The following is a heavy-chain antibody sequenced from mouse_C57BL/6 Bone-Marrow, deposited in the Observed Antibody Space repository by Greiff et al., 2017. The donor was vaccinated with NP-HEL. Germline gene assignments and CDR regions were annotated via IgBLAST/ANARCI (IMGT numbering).Heavy chain of an antibody. CDR3: AREDWDLRGFDY. J-gene: IGHJ2*01. Sequence: EVHLVESGGGLVKPGGSLKLSCAASGFTFSDYGMHWVRQAPEKGLEWVAYISSGRSTIYYADTVKGRFTISRDNAKNTLFLQRTSLGSEDTAMYYCAREDWDLRGFDYWGQGTTLTVSS. D-gene: IGHD4-1*01. V-gene: IGHV5-17*01. CDR1: GFTFSDYG. CDR2: ISSGRSTI.